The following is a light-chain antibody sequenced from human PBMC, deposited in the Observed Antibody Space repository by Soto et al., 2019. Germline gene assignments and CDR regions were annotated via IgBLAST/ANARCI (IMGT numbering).Light chain of an antibody. CDR1: QSVSRSY. V-gene: IGKV3-20*01. CDR2: GAS. Sequence: EIVLTQSPGTLSLSPGERATLSCRASQSVSRSYLAWYQQKPGQAPRLLIYGASSRATGIPDRFSGSGSGTHFTLTISRLEPEEFAVYYCLQYGSSPWTFGQGTKVEIK. J-gene: IGKJ1*01. CDR3: LQYGSSPWT.